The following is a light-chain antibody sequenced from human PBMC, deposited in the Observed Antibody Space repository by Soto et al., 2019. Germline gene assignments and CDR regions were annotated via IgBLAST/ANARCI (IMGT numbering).Light chain of an antibody. V-gene: IGLV2-8*01. J-gene: IGLJ2*01. CDR2: EVV. CDR1: KNDIGVYDF. CDR3: CTYAPFSTSVI. Sequence: QSALTQPPSASGSPGQSVTISCTGTKNDIGVYDFVSWYQHHPGKAPRLIIYEVVQRPSGVPDRFSGSKSGNTASLTVSGLQAADEADYFCCTYAPFSTSVIFGGGTKLTVL.